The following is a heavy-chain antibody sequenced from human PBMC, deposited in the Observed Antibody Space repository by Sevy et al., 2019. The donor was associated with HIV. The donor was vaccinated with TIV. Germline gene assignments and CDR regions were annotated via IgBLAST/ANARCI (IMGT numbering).Heavy chain of an antibody. CDR2: ITTGGDT. CDR3: ARASGLSISWHGFDI. D-gene: IGHD6-13*01. J-gene: IGHJ3*02. CDR1: GFTFSSSE. V-gene: IGHV3-13*04. Sequence: GGSLRLSCAVSGFTFSSSEMHWVRQPTGKGLEWVSYITTGGDTKYSASVEGRFIISRDIARNSLYLQMNSLRAGDTAVYYCARASGLSISWHGFDIWGQGTVVTVSS.